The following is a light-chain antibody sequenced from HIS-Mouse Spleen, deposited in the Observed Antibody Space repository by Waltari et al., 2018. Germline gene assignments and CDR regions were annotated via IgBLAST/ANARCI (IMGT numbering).Light chain of an antibody. CDR2: EGS. CDR3: CSYAGSSTWV. J-gene: IGLJ3*02. Sequence: QSALTQPVSVSGSPGQSSTISCTGTSSAVGSYNLVSRYQQHPGKAPKLRLYEGSKRPSGVSNRFSGSKSGNTASLTISGLQAEDEADYYCCSYAGSSTWVFGGGTKLTVL. CDR1: SSAVGSYNL. V-gene: IGLV2-23*01.